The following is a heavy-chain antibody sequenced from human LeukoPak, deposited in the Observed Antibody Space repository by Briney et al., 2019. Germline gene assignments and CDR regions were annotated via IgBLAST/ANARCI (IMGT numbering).Heavy chain of an antibody. CDR3: AKDPSTYYYDSSGFPNWFDP. V-gene: IGHV3-23*01. Sequence: PGGSLRLSCAASVFTFSSYAMSWVRQAPGKGLEWVSAISGSGGSTYYADSVKGRFTISRDNSKNTLYLQMNSLRAEDTAVYYCAKDPSTYYYDSSGFPNWFDPWGQGTLVTVSS. CDR2: ISGSGGST. CDR1: VFTFSSYA. J-gene: IGHJ5*02. D-gene: IGHD3-22*01.